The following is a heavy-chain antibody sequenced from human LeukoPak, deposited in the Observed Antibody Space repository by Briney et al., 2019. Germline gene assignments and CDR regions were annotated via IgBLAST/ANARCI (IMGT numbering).Heavy chain of an antibody. Sequence: ASVKVSCKASGYTFTGYGISWVRQAPGQGLEWMGWISAYNGNTSYAQKLQGRVTMTTDTSTSTAYMELRSLRSDDTAVYYCARDCSGGSCYSAADYWGQGTLVTVSS. CDR3: ARDCSGGSCYSAADY. V-gene: IGHV1-18*01. J-gene: IGHJ4*02. D-gene: IGHD2-15*01. CDR2: ISAYNGNT. CDR1: GYTFTGYG.